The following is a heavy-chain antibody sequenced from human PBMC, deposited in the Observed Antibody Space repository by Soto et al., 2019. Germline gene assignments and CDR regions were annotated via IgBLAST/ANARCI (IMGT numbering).Heavy chain of an antibody. CDR2: ISGSGGST. D-gene: IGHD2-2*01. Sequence: EVQLLESGGGLVQPGGSLRLSCAASGFTFSSYAMSWVRQAPGKGREWVSAISGSGGSTYYADSVKGRFTISRDNSKNTLYLQMNSLRDEDTAVYYCAKEGGGGYCSSTSCYVSYYYGMDVWGQGTTVTVSS. V-gene: IGHV3-23*01. CDR1: GFTFSSYA. CDR3: AKEGGGGYCSSTSCYVSYYYGMDV. J-gene: IGHJ6*02.